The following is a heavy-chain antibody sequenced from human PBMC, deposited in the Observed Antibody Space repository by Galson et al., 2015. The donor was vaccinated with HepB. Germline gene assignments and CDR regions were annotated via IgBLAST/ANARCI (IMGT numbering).Heavy chain of an antibody. CDR2: ISYDGSNK. D-gene: IGHD6-19*01. V-gene: IGHV3-30*03. CDR3: AREISGIAVRILDY. Sequence: SLRLSCAASGFTFSSYSMNWVRQAPGEGLEWVAVISYDGSNKYYADSVKGRFTISRDNSKNTLYLQMNSLRAEDTAVYYCAREISGIAVRILDYWGQGTLVTVSS. J-gene: IGHJ4*02. CDR1: GFTFSSYS.